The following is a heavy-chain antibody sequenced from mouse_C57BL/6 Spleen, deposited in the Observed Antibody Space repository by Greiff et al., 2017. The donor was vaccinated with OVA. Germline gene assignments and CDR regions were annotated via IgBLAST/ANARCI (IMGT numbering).Heavy chain of an antibody. D-gene: IGHD1-1*01. CDR2: IHPSDSDT. Sequence: VQLQQPGAELVKPGASVKVSCKASGYTFTSYWMHWVKQRPGQGLEWIGRIHPSDSDTNYNQKFKGKATLTVDKSSSTAYMQLSSLTSEDSAVYYCAIHITTAVDWYFDVWGTGTTVTVSS. CDR1: GYTFTSYW. V-gene: IGHV1-74*01. J-gene: IGHJ1*03. CDR3: AIHITTAVDWYFDV.